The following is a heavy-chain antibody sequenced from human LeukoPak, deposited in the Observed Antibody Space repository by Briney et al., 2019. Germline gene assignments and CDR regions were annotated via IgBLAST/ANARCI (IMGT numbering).Heavy chain of an antibody. CDR3: AKVGYYYDSSGYYEILLGFGTLDY. V-gene: IGHV3-23*01. CDR2: ISGSGGST. J-gene: IGHJ4*02. D-gene: IGHD3-22*01. CDR1: GFTFSSYG. Sequence: PGGSLRLSCAASGFTFSSYGMSWVRQAPGKGLEWVSAISGSGGSTYYADSVKGRFTISRDNSKNTLYLQMNSLRAEDTAVYYCAKVGYYYDSSGYYEILLGFGTLDYWGQGTLVTVSS.